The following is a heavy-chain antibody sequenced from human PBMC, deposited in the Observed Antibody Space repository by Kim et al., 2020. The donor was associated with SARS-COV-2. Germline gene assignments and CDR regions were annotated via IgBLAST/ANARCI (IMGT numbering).Heavy chain of an antibody. J-gene: IGHJ4*02. CDR2: TYYGGDT. Sequence: SETLSLTCNVSGVPISNFYWSWIRQPPGKGLEWVGHTYYGGDTNHNPSLKSRVTVSLDTSKNQFSLNLNSVTAADTAVYYCATTPKHWRHFDSWGQGILVTVSP. V-gene: IGHV4-59*13. CDR3: ATTPKHWRHFDS. CDR1: GVPISNFY. D-gene: IGHD1-1*01.